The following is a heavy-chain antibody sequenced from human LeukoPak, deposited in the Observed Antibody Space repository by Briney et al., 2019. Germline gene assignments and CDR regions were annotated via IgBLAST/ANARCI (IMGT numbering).Heavy chain of an antibody. D-gene: IGHD3-22*01. CDR2: IYSGGST. Sequence: GGSLRLSCAASGFTVSSNYMSWVRQAPGKGLEWVSVIYSGGSTYYADSVKGRFTISRDNSKNTLYLQMNSLRAEDTAVYYCAGCSSGYYFVEYWGQGTLVTVSS. V-gene: IGHV3-53*01. CDR1: GFTVSSNY. J-gene: IGHJ4*02. CDR3: AGCSSGYYFVEY.